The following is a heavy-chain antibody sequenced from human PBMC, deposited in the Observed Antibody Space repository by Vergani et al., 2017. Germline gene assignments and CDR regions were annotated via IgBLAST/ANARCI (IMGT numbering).Heavy chain of an antibody. V-gene: IGHV1-46*01. Sequence: QVQVVQSGAEVKKSGASVKVSCKTSGYTFSNYYMHWVRQAPGQGLEWMGIINPSGGHTNYAQKFQGRVTMTRDTSTSTVYMELSSLRSEDTAIYYCAAAWITMVRGVHAFDIWGQGTMVTVSS. CDR1: GYTFSNYY. CDR3: AAAWITMVRGVHAFDI. J-gene: IGHJ3*02. CDR2: INPSGGHT. D-gene: IGHD3-10*01.